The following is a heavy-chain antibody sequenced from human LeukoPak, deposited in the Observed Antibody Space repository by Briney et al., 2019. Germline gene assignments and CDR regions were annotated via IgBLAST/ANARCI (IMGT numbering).Heavy chain of an antibody. CDR3: ARRNTGTYYYLDY. D-gene: IGHD1-26*01. J-gene: IGHJ4*02. CDR1: GFTFSSYA. CDR2: ISGSGGST. Sequence: PGGSLRLSCAASGFTFSSYAMSWVRQAPGKGLEWVSAISGSGGSTNYADSVKGRFTISRDNSKSTLYLQMNSLRAEDTALYYCARRNTGTYYYLDYWGQGTLVTVSS. V-gene: IGHV3-23*01.